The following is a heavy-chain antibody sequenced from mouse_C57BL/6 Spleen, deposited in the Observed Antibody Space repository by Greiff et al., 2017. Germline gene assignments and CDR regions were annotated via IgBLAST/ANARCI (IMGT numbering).Heavy chain of an antibody. CDR2: INPSSGYT. D-gene: IGHD3-2*02. CDR3: ARGAQADPSYYYAMDY. V-gene: IGHV1-7*01. CDR1: GYTFTSYW. J-gene: IGHJ4*01. Sequence: QVQLQQSGAELAKPGASVKLSCKASGYTFTSYWMHWVKQRPGQGLEWIGYINPSSGYTKYNQKFKDKATLTSDKSSSTAYMQLSSLTYEDSAVYYCARGAQADPSYYYAMDYWGQGTSVTVSS.